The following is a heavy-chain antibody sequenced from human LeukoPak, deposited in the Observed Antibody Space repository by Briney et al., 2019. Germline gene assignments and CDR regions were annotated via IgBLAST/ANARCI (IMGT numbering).Heavy chain of an antibody. CDR3: ARGPSYSSGFYYYYYMDV. D-gene: IGHD6-19*01. Sequence: ASVKVSCKASGFTFTSYDINWVRQASGQGLEWMGWINPNSGNTGYAQKFQDRVTISRDTSISTAFMELSSLRSEDTAVYYCARGPSYSSGFYYYYYMDVWGKGTTVTVSS. CDR2: INPNSGNT. J-gene: IGHJ6*03. V-gene: IGHV1-8*03. CDR1: GFTFTSYD.